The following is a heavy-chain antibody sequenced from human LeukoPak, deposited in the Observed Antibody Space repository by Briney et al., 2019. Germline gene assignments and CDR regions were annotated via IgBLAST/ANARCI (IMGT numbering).Heavy chain of an antibody. Sequence: PGGSLRLSCAASGFTFSSYAMHWVRQAPGKGLEWVAVISYDGSNKYYADSVKGRFTISRDNSKNTLYLQMNSLRAEDAAVYYCARVSTDFWSGYLGCWGQGTLVTVSS. V-gene: IGHV3-30-3*01. D-gene: IGHD3-3*01. CDR2: ISYDGSNK. CDR1: GFTFSSYA. CDR3: ARVSTDFWSGYLGC. J-gene: IGHJ4*02.